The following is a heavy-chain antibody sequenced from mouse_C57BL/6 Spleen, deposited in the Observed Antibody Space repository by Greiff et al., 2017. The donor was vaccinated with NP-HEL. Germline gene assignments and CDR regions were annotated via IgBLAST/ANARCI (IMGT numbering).Heavy chain of an antibody. Sequence: EVQGVESGGGLVKPGGSLKLSCAASLFSFSSSVLHFFLPSPFTFLSCVSYISSGCSTIYYADTVKGRFTISRDNAKNTLVLQMTSRRSEDTAMYYCARRGSSKGSYYAMDYWGQGTSVTVSS. CDR3: ARRGSSKGSYYAMDY. V-gene: IGHV5-17*01. CDR2: ISSGCSTI. J-gene: IGHJ4*01. CDR1: LFSFSSSV.